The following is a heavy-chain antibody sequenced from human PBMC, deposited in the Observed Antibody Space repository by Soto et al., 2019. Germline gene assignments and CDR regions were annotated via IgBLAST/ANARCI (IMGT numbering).Heavy chain of an antibody. Sequence: LSLTCAVSGYSISSGFYWAWIRQSPGKGLEWIGSLYHRASTYYNPSLKGRVTLSLDTSKNQFSLTLTSVTAADTAVYFCASHYVYGPPRPGRFDSWGQGTLVTVSS. V-gene: IGHV4-38-2*01. CDR1: GYSISSGFY. CDR3: ASHYVYGPPRPGRFDS. J-gene: IGHJ4*02. D-gene: IGHD3-10*01. CDR2: LYHRAST.